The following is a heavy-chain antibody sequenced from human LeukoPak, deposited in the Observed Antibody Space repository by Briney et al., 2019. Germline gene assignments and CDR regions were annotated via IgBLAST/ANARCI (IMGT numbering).Heavy chain of an antibody. J-gene: IGHJ4*02. Sequence: GESLRLSCAASGFTFSSYSMNWVRQAPGKGLEWVSYISSSSSTIYYADSVKGRFTISRDNAKNSLYLQMNSLRDEGTAVYYCAMSYSDNFDYWGQGTLVTVS. CDR2: ISSSSSTI. CDR1: GFTFSSYS. V-gene: IGHV3-48*02. CDR3: AMSYSDNFDY. D-gene: IGHD4-17*01.